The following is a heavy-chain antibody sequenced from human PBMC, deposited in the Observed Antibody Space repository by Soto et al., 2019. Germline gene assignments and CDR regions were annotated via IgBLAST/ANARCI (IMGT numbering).Heavy chain of an antibody. V-gene: IGHV4-34*01. CDR1: GGSFSGYY. Sequence: SETLSLTCAVYGGSFSGYYWSWIRQPPGKGLEWIGEINHSGSTNYNPSLKSRVTISVDTSKNQFSLKLSSVTAADTAVYYCARGPIGYSYGYDYWGQGXLVTVSS. CDR3: ARGPIGYSYGYDY. J-gene: IGHJ4*02. CDR2: INHSGST. D-gene: IGHD5-18*01.